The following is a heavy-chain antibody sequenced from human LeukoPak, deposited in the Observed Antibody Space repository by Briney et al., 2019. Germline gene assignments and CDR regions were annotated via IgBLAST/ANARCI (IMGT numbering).Heavy chain of an antibody. CDR1: GFTFNSYE. Sequence: PGGSLRLSCAASGFTFNSYEMYWVRQAPGKGLEWVSYISSSGSTIYYADSVKGRFTISRDNAKNSLYLQMNSLRAEDTAVYYCARGSEWKLGLDVWGQGTTVTVSS. J-gene: IGHJ6*02. V-gene: IGHV3-48*03. CDR2: ISSSGSTI. D-gene: IGHD4-23*01. CDR3: ARGSEWKLGLDV.